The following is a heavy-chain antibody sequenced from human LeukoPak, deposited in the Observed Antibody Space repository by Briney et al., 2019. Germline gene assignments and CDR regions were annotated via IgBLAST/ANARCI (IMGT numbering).Heavy chain of an antibody. Sequence: SETLSLTCTVSGGSISSGSYYWGWIRQPPGKGLEWIGSIYYSGSTYYNPSLKSRVTISVDTSKDQFSLKLSSVTAADTAVYYCARGDSSPSYDYWGQGTLVTVSS. CDR2: IYYSGST. CDR1: GGSISSGSYY. CDR3: ARGDSSPSYDY. V-gene: IGHV4-39*07. D-gene: IGHD6-13*01. J-gene: IGHJ4*02.